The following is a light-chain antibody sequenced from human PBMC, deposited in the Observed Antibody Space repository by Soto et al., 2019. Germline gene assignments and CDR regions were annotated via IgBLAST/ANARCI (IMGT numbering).Light chain of an antibody. CDR3: QQTYSTPRT. V-gene: IGKV1-39*01. CDR2: AAS. Sequence: DIQMTQSPSSLSASVGDRVTITCRASQSISNYLNWYLQKPGKAPKLLIYAASSLQSGVPSRFSGSGSGTHCTLTIGSLQPEDFATYYCQQTYSTPRTFGQGTEVEIK. CDR1: QSISNY. J-gene: IGKJ1*01.